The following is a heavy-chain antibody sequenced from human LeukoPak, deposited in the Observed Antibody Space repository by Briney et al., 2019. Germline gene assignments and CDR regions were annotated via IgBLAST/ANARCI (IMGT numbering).Heavy chain of an antibody. D-gene: IGHD3-3*02. CDR2: ITPKSGDT. CDR1: GYTFSDFY. V-gene: IGHV1-2*02. J-gene: IGHJ4*02. Sequence: ASVKLSCKASGYTFSDFYIHWVRQAPGQGLEYVGWITPKSGDTYSPQRFQGRVTMTRDASISTAYMELSSPRSDDTAVYFCARVRLADERAWAYWGQGTLVTVSS. CDR3: ARVRLADERAWAY.